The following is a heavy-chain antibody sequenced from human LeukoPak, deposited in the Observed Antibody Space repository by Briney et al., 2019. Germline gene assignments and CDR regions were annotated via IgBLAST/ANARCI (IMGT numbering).Heavy chain of an antibody. Sequence: GGSLRLSCAASGFTFSTYGMHWVRQAPGKGLDWVALIRYDGSEGYYADSVKDRFTVSRDNSKNRMYLQMNSLRAEDTAIYYCAKVGYGWYEVDYWGQGTLVTVSS. CDR2: IRYDGSEG. CDR1: GFTFSTYG. V-gene: IGHV3-30*02. J-gene: IGHJ4*02. CDR3: AKVGYGWYEVDY. D-gene: IGHD6-19*01.